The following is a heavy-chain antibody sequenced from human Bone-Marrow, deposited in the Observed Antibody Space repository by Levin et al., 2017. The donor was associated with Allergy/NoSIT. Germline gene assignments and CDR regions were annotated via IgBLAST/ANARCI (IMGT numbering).Heavy chain of an antibody. CDR3: ARTGYSGYYYYS. V-gene: IGHV1-8*02. CDR2: MNPRSGEA. J-gene: IGHJ4*02. Sequence: GESLKISCKASGYTFTAFDLNWVRQAPGQGLEWMGWMNPRSGEANYAQSLQGRVSLTRDTSINVAYMELTSLTSEDTAVYYCARTGYSGYYYYSWGQGTLVTVSP. D-gene: IGHD1-26*01. CDR1: GYTFTAFD.